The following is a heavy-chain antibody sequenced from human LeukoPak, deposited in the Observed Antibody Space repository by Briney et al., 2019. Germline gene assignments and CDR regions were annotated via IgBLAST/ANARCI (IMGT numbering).Heavy chain of an antibody. Sequence: ASVKVSCKASGYTFTTYYIHWVRQAPGQGLEWMGIINPSGGSTSYAQKFQGRVTITADESTSTAYMELSSLRSEDTAVYYCARAGFIAAVPALSGMDVWGQGTTVTVSS. CDR1: GYTFTTYY. D-gene: IGHD6-13*01. CDR3: ARAGFIAAVPALSGMDV. CDR2: INPSGGST. J-gene: IGHJ6*02. V-gene: IGHV1-46*01.